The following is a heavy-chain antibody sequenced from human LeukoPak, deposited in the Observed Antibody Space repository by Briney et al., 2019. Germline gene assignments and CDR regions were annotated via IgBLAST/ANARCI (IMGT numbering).Heavy chain of an antibody. CDR3: AKAAYGSESYYDPFDY. V-gene: IGHV3-30*02. CDR1: GFTFSSYG. D-gene: IGHD3-10*01. J-gene: IGHJ4*02. Sequence: GGSLRLSCAASGFTFSSYGMHWVRQAPGKGLEWVAFIRYDGSNKYYADSVKGRFTISRDNSKNTLYLQMNSLRAEDTAVYYCAKAAYGSESYYDPFDYWGQGTLVTVSS. CDR2: IRYDGSNK.